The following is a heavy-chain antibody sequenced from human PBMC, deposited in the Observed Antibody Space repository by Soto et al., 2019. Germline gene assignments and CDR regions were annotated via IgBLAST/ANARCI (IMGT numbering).Heavy chain of an antibody. V-gene: IGHV4-61*01. CDR2: IYYSGST. Sequence: SETLSLTCTVSGGSVSSGSYYWSWIRQPPGKGLEWIGYIYYSGSTNYNPSLKSRVTISVDTSKNQFSLKLSSVTAADTAVYYCARDFEVTNYYYYYGMDVWGQGTTVTVSS. CDR1: GGSVSSGSYY. CDR3: ARDFEVTNYYYYYGMDV. J-gene: IGHJ6*02. D-gene: IGHD4-4*01.